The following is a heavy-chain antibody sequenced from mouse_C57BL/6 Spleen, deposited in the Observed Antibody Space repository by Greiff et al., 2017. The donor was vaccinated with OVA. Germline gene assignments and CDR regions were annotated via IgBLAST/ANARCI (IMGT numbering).Heavy chain of an antibody. D-gene: IGHD1-1*01. J-gene: IGHJ1*03. CDR1: GYTFTSYW. Sequence: QVQLKEPGAELVKPGASVKMSCKASGYTFTSYWITWVKQRPGQGLEWIGDIYPGSGSTNYNEKFKSKATLTVDTSSSTAYMQLSSLTSEDSAVYYCARNYGSTLWYFDVWGTGTTVTVSS. CDR3: ARNYGSTLWYFDV. V-gene: IGHV1-55*01. CDR2: IYPGSGST.